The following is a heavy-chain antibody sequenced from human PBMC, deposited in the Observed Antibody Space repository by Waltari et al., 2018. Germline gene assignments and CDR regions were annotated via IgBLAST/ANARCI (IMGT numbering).Heavy chain of an antibody. D-gene: IGHD1-1*01. CDR2: IFSNDEK. J-gene: IGHJ4*02. CDR1: GFSLSNARMG. CDR3: ARIPYNWNDRGFDY. V-gene: IGHV2-26*01. Sequence: QVTLKESGPVLVKPTETLTLTCTVSGFSLSNARMGVSWIRQPPGKALEWLAHIFSNDEKSYSTSLKSTLTISKDTSKSQVVLTMTNIDPVDTATYYCARIPYNWNDRGFDYWGQGTLVTVSS.